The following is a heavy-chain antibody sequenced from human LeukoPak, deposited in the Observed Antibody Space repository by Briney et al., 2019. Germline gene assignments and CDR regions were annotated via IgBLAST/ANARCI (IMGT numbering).Heavy chain of an antibody. CDR3: ARRFTSTREGAFDI. Sequence: GGSLRLSCAASGFTFSSSSMNWVRQAPGKGLEWVSSISNSGIFIYYADSVKGRFTISRDNAKNSLYLQMNSLRADDTAIYYCARRFTSTREGAFDIWGQGTMVTVSS. CDR2: ISNSGIFI. J-gene: IGHJ3*02. D-gene: IGHD2/OR15-2a*01. V-gene: IGHV3-21*01. CDR1: GFTFSSSS.